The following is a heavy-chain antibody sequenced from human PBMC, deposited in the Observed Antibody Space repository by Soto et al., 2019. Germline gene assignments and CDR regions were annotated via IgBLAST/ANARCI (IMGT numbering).Heavy chain of an antibody. Sequence: SETLSLTCTVSGGSISSGDYYWSWIRQPPGKGLEWIGYIYYSGSTYYNPSLKSRVTISVDTSKNQFSLKLSSVTAADTAVYYCARSGIVALTVFDYWGQGTLVTVSS. D-gene: IGHD5-12*01. CDR2: IYYSGST. CDR3: ARSGIVALTVFDY. J-gene: IGHJ4*02. V-gene: IGHV4-30-4*01. CDR1: GGSISSGDYY.